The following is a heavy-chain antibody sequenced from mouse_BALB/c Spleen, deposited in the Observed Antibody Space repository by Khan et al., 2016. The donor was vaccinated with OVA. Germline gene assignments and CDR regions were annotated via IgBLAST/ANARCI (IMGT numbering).Heavy chain of an antibody. CDR3: ARTGGHYDGYFGYFDV. J-gene: IGHJ1*01. D-gene: IGHD2-3*01. CDR1: GYTFTSYW. CDR2: IYPGDGDT. Sequence: QVQLKQSGAELARPGASVKLSCKASGYTFTSYWMQWVKQRPGQGLEWIGAIYPGDGDTRYTQKFKGKATLTADKSSSTAYMQLSTLASEDSAVFYCARTGGHYDGYFGYFDVWGAGTTVTVSS. V-gene: IGHV1-87*01.